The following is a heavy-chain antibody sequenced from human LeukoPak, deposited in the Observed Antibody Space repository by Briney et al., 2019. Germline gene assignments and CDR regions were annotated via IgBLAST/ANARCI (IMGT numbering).Heavy chain of an antibody. CDR2: MSSDGSNK. V-gene: IGHV3-30*04. CDR1: GFTFSNYA. Sequence: GGSLRLSCAASGFTFSNYAMHWVRQPPGKGLEWVTFMSSDGSNKQSADSVKGRFTVSRDNSKNTLYLEMNSLRFEDTAIYYCTRGGDFDYWGQGTLVTVSS. CDR3: TRGGDFDY. J-gene: IGHJ4*02. D-gene: IGHD5-24*01.